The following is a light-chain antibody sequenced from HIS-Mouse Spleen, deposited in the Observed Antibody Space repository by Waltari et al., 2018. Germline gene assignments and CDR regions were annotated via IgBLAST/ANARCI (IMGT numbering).Light chain of an antibody. J-gene: IGLJ2*01. CDR3: SLYTSSSTLV. V-gene: IGLV2-18*01. CDR1: SSDVGRYNR. Sequence: QSDLTQPPSVSGSPGQSVTISCPGTSSDVGRYNRVSRYQQPPGTAPKLMIYEVSNRPSGVPDRFSGSKSGNTASLTISGLQAEDEADYYCSLYTSSSTLVFGGGTKLTVL. CDR2: EVS.